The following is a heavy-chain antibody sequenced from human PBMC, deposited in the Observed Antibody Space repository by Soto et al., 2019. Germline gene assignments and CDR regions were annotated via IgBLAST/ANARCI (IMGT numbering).Heavy chain of an antibody. CDR1: GFTFNNYA. V-gene: IGHV3-23*01. CDR3: ATVRLTNYLRYAPHL. Sequence: EVQLLESGGGLVQPGGSLRLACAASGFTFNNYAMNWVRQAPGRGLEWVSIISPNGDSTYYADSVKGRFTISRDNSQNTVFLQMNSLRAKDPAIYFCATVRLTNYLRYAPHLLGEVTLVTVSS. D-gene: IGHD2-8*01. CDR2: ISPNGDST. J-gene: IGHJ3*01.